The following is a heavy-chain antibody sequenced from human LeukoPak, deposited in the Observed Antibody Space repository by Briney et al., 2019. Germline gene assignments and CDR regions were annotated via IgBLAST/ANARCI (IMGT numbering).Heavy chain of an antibody. Sequence: GGSLRLSCAASGFTFSSYSMNWVRQAPGKGLEWVSYISSSSSYTYYADSVKGRFTISRDNAKNSLYLQMNSLRAEDTAVHYCAELGITMIGGVWGKGTTVTISS. CDR3: AELGITMIGGV. CDR1: GFTFSSYS. V-gene: IGHV3-21*01. CDR2: ISSSSSYT. D-gene: IGHD3-10*02. J-gene: IGHJ6*04.